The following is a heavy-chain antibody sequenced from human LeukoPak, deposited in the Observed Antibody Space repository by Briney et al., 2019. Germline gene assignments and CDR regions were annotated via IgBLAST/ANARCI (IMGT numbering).Heavy chain of an antibody. J-gene: IGHJ6*02. V-gene: IGHV4-61*01. CDR2: IYYSGST. Sequence: KPSETLSLTCTVSGGSVSSGSYYWNWIRQPPGKGLEWIGYIYYSGSTNYNPSLKSRVTISVDTSKNQFSLKLSSVTAADTAVYYCARDRVVVPAAIGDYYYYGMDVWGQGTTVTVSS. D-gene: IGHD2-2*02. CDR3: ARDRVVVPAAIGDYYYYGMDV. CDR1: GGSVSSGSYY.